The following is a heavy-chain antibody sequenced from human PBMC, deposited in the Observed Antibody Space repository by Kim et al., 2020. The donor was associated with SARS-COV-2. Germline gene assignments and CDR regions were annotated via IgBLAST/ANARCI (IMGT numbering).Heavy chain of an antibody. CDR3: ARGAKTGIAAASQYYFDY. CDR2: INHSGST. Sequence: SETMSLTCAVYGGSFSGYYWSWIRQPPGKGLEWIGEINHSGSTNYNPSLKSRVTISVDTSKNQFSLKLSSVTAADTAVYYCARGAKTGIAAASQYYFDYWGQGTLVTVSS. CDR1: GGSFSGYY. D-gene: IGHD6-13*01. V-gene: IGHV4-34*01. J-gene: IGHJ4*02.